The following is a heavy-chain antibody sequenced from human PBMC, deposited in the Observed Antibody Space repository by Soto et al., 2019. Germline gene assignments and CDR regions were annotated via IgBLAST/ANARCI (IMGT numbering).Heavy chain of an antibody. D-gene: IGHD4-4*01. Sequence: QMQLVQSGPEVKKPGTSVKVSCKASGFTFTSSAVQWVRQARGQRLEWIGWIVVGSGNTNYAQKFQERVTITRDMSTRTAYMEQSSMRSEDTAVYYCAAPMTTVTTRGFLFPYYFDYWGQGTLVTVSS. V-gene: IGHV1-58*01. CDR2: IVVGSGNT. CDR3: AAPMTTVTTRGFLFPYYFDY. CDR1: GFTFTSSA. J-gene: IGHJ4*02.